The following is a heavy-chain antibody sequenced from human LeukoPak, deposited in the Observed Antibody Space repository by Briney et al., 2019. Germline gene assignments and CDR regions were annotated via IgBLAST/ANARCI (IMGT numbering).Heavy chain of an antibody. J-gene: IGHJ4*02. Sequence: GGSLRLSCAASGFTFSSYSMNWVRQAPGKGLEWVSYISSSSSTIYYADSVKGRFTISRDNAKNSLYLQMNSLRAEDTAVYSCAKSFTSSSSDYWGQGTLVTVSS. CDR1: GFTFSSYS. V-gene: IGHV3-48*04. D-gene: IGHD6-13*01. CDR3: AKSFTSSSSDY. CDR2: ISSSSSTI.